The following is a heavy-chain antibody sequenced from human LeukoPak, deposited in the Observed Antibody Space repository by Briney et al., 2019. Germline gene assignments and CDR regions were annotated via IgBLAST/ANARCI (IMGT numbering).Heavy chain of an antibody. V-gene: IGHV1-2*02. CDR1: RYTFTGYY. J-gene: IGHJ4*02. CDR2: INPNSGVT. Sequence: ASVTVSCKASRYTFTGYYMHWVRQAPGQGLEWMGWINPNSGVTDYAQSFQGRVTITRDTSISTAYVEVSRLRADDTAVYYCARGTGEGYTYGRYYFDYWGQGTLVTVSS. D-gene: IGHD5-18*01. CDR3: ARGTGEGYTYGRYYFDY.